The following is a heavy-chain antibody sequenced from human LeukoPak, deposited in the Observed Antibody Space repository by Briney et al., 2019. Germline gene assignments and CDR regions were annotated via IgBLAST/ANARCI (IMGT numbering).Heavy chain of an antibody. CDR2: ISSSSSYI. D-gene: IGHD6-13*01. J-gene: IGHJ4*02. CDR1: GFTFSSYS. Sequence: GGSLRLSCAASGFTFSSYSINWVRQAPGKGLEWVSSISSSSSYIYCADSVKGRFTISRDNAKNSLYLQMNSLRAEDTAVYYCARDLMGIAYRGAFYYWGQGTLVTVSS. CDR3: ARDLMGIAYRGAFYY. V-gene: IGHV3-21*04.